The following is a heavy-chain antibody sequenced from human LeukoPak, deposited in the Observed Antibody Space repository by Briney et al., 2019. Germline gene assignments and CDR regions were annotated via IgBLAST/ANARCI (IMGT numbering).Heavy chain of an antibody. CDR2: ISWNSGSI. CDR1: GFTANSNY. CDR3: AKTGATAPFDY. J-gene: IGHJ4*02. V-gene: IGHV3-9*02. D-gene: IGHD1-26*01. Sequence: GGSLRLSCAASGFTANSNYMSWVRQAPGKGLEWVSGISWNSGSIGYADSVKGRFTISRDNAKNSLYLQMNSLRAEDTALYYCAKTGATAPFDYWGQGTLVTVSS.